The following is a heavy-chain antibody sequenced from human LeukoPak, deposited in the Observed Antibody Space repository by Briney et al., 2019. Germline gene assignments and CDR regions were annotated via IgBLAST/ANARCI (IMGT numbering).Heavy chain of an antibody. D-gene: IGHD6-19*01. V-gene: IGHV4-59*08. CDR2: IYYSGST. CDR1: GGSISSYY. Sequence: PSETLSLTCTVSGGSISSYYWSWIRQPPGKGLEWIGYIYYSGSTNYNPSLKSRVTISVDTSKNQFSLKLSSVTAADTAVYYCARRIAVAGTAWFDPWGQGTLVTGSS. J-gene: IGHJ5*02. CDR3: ARRIAVAGTAWFDP.